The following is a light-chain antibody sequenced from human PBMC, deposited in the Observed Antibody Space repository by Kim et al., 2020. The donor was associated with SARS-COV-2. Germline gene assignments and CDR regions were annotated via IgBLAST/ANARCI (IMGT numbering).Light chain of an antibody. CDR1: QGISNY. Sequence: DIQMTQSPSSLSASVGDRVTITCRASQGISNYLAWYQQKPGKVPKLLIYAASTLQSGVPSRFSGSGSGTDFTLTISTLLPEDVATYYCQKYNSAPLTFGGGTKVDIK. V-gene: IGKV1-27*01. J-gene: IGKJ4*01. CDR3: QKYNSAPLT. CDR2: AAS.